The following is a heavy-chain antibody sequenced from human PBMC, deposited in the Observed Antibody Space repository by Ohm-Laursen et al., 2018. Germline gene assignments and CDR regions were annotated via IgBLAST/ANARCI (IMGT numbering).Heavy chain of an antibody. CDR2: ISHDGSNK. CDR1: GFTFRSYG. D-gene: IGHD2-2*01. V-gene: IGHV3-30*18. J-gene: IGHJ3*02. CDR3: VKDMGPHFGTKTSCYRELRPAFDI. Sequence: SLRLSCAASGFTFRSYGMHWVRQAPGKGLEWVAVISHDGSNKYYADSVKGRFTISRDNTKNAVYLQMNSLRPEDSAHYYCVKDMGPHFGTKTSCYRELRPAFDIWGQGTTVTVSP.